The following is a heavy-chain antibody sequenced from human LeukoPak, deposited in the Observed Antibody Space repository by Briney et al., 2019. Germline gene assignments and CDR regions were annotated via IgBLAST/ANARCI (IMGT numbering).Heavy chain of an antibody. D-gene: IGHD3-10*01. CDR1: GYTFTSYG. CDR3: ARWAFGVSSTPFDY. CDR2: ISAYNGNT. V-gene: IGHV1-18*01. J-gene: IGHJ4*02. Sequence: ASVKVSCKASGYTFTSYGISWVRQAPGQGLEWMGWISAYNGNTNYAQKLQGRVTMTTDTSTSTVYMELRSLRSDDTAVYYCARWAFGVSSTPFDYWGQGTLVTVSS.